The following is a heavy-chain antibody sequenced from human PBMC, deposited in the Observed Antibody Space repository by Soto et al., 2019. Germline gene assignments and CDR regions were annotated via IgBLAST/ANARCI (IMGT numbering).Heavy chain of an antibody. CDR1: GGSISSCGYS. Sequence: QLQLQESGSGLVKPSQTLSLTCAVSGGSISSCGYSWSWIRQPPGKGLEWIGYIYHSVSTYYNPSLKSRVHISVDRAKHQFPLKLSSVTAAEPAGYYCARVPDYWGQGTLVTVSS. V-gene: IGHV4-30-2*01. CDR2: IYHSVST. J-gene: IGHJ4*02. CDR3: ARVPDY.